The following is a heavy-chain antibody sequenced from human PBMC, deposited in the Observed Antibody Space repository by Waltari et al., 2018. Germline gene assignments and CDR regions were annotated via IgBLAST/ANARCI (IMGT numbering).Heavy chain of an antibody. Sequence: QVQLVQSGAEVKKPGASVTVSCKVSGSTLTELSMPWVRQAPGKGLEWMGGFDPEDGETIYAQKFQGRVTMTEDTSTDTAYMELSSLRSEDTAVYYCATFMGATTSNWFDPWGQGTLVTVSS. CDR1: GSTLTELS. D-gene: IGHD1-26*01. V-gene: IGHV1-24*01. J-gene: IGHJ5*02. CDR2: FDPEDGET. CDR3: ATFMGATTSNWFDP.